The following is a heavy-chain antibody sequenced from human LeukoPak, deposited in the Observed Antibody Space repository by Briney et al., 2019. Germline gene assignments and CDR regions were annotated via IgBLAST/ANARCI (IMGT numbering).Heavy chain of an antibody. D-gene: IGHD2-21*01. Sequence: GGSLRLSCAASGFTFSSYPMLWVRQAPGKGLEYVSAISNNGRSTHYANSVKGRFTISRDNSRSTLYLQMGSLRTEDMAVYYCARDRDGFDYWGQGTLVTVSS. V-gene: IGHV3-64*01. CDR1: GFTFSSYP. CDR3: ARDRDGFDY. CDR2: ISNNGRST. J-gene: IGHJ4*02.